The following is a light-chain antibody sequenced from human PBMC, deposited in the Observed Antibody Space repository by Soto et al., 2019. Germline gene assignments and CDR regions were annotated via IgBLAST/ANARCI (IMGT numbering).Light chain of an antibody. Sequence: EIVMTQSPATLSVSPGERATLSCRASQSVSSNLAWYQQKPGQAPRLLIYGASTRATGIPARFSGSGSGTDFTLTISSLEPEDFAVYYCQQRSNWPPTFGQGTKVDSK. CDR3: QQRSNWPPT. CDR1: QSVSSN. CDR2: GAS. V-gene: IGKV3-15*01. J-gene: IGKJ1*01.